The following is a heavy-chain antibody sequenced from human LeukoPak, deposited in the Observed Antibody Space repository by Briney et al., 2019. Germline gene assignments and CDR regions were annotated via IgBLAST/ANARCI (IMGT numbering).Heavy chain of an antibody. V-gene: IGHV4-59*08. CDR1: GGSISSYY. CDR3: ARTYYDILTGPQGFDY. CDR2: IYYSGST. D-gene: IGHD3-9*01. J-gene: IGHJ4*02. Sequence: SETLCLTCTVSGGSISSYYWSWIRQPPGKGLEWIGYIYYSGSTNYNPSLKSRVTISVDTSKNQFSLKLSSVTAADTAVYYCARTYYDILTGPQGFDYWGQGTLVTVSS.